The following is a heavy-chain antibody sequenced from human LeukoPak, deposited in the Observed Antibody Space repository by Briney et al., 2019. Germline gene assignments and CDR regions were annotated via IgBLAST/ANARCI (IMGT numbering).Heavy chain of an antibody. CDR2: LSGSGYNT. CDR1: GFTFSSHA. V-gene: IGHV3-23*01. D-gene: IGHD2-15*01. CDR3: ARDPRCSGGSCYAADAFDI. J-gene: IGHJ3*02. Sequence: GGSLRLSCAASGFTFSSHALSWVRQAPGKGLEWVSSLSGSGYNTYYADSVKGRFTISRDNSKNTVYLQMNSLRAEDTAVYYCARDPRCSGGSCYAADAFDIWGQGTMVTVSS.